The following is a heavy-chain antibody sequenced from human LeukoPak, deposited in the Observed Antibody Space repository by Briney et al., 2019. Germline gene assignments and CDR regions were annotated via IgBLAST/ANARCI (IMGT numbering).Heavy chain of an antibody. D-gene: IGHD2-8*01. J-gene: IGHJ4*02. CDR2: ISAYNGNT. CDR1: GYTFTSYG. CDR3: ARDRPGDIALMVQIRLDY. Sequence: GASVKVSCKASGYTFTSYGISWVRQAPGQGLEWMGWISAYNGNTNHAQKLQGRVTMTTDTSTSTAYMELRSLRSDDTAVYYCARDRPGDIALMVQIRLDYWAREPWSPSPQ. V-gene: IGHV1-18*01.